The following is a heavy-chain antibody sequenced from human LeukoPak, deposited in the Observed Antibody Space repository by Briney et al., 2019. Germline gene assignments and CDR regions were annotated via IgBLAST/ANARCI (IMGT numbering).Heavy chain of an antibody. CDR2: INLNSGGA. J-gene: IGHJ4*02. CDR3: ARDLSSTANWEFDY. Sequence: ASVKVSCKASGYTFTGYFIHWVRQVPGRGLEWMGRINLNSGGAEYEQNFQGRVTMTRDTSINTAYMTLSGLTFDDTAMYYCARDLSSTANWEFDYWGQGTVVTVSS. CDR1: GYTFTGYF. D-gene: IGHD7-27*01. V-gene: IGHV1-2*06.